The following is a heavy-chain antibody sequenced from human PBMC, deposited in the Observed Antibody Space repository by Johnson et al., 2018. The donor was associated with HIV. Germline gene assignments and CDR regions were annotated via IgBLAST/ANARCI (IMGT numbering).Heavy chain of an antibody. CDR3: AKGGAVAGTRDAFDI. J-gene: IGHJ3*02. D-gene: IGHD6-19*01. V-gene: IGHV3-NL1*01. Sequence: QVQLVESGGGVVQPGRSLRLSCAASGFTFSSYAMHWVRQAPGKGLEWVAVIYSGGSTYYADSVKGRFTISRDNSKNTLYLQMNSLRAEDTAVYYCAKGGAVAGTRDAFDIWDQGTMVTVSS. CDR2: IYSGGST. CDR1: GFTFSSYA.